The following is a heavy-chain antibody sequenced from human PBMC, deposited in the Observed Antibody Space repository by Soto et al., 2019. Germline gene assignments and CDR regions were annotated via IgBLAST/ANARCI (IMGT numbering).Heavy chain of an antibody. D-gene: IGHD1-1*01. CDR2: IWLDGSER. V-gene: IGHV3-33*01. J-gene: IGHJ5*02. Sequence: GGSLRLSCEGSGIMFGTSGMHWVRQAPGKGLEWVSGIWLDGSERYYSDSVKGRFTISRDNSKNTLFLQMNSLRVEDTAVYFCARDASGTTSFLTSWGQGTLVTSPQ. CDR3: ARDASGTTSFLTS. CDR1: GIMFGTSG.